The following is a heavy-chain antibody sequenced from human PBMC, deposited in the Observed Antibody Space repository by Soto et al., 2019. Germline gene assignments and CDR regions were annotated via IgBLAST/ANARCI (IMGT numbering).Heavy chain of an antibody. CDR2: ISYDGSNK. V-gene: IGHV3-30*18. CDR3: AKEDTYYYDSSGYYYDY. D-gene: IGHD3-22*01. J-gene: IGHJ4*02. CDR1: GFTFSSYG. Sequence: QVQLVESGGGVVQPGRSLRLSCAASGFTFSSYGMHWVRQAPGKGLEWVAVISYDGSNKYYADSVKGRFTISRDNSKNTLDLQMNSLRAEDTAVYYCAKEDTYYYDSSGYYYDYWGQGTLVTVSS.